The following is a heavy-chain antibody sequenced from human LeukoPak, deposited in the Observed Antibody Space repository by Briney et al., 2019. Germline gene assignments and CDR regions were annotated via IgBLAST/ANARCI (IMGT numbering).Heavy chain of an antibody. V-gene: IGHV4-39*01. J-gene: IGHJ4*02. D-gene: IGHD6-13*01. CDR1: GGSISSSSYY. Sequence: SETLSLTCTVSGGSISSSSYYWGWIRQPPGKGLEWIGSIYYRGNTYYNPSLKSRVTISVDTSKNQFSLKLSSVTAADTAIYYCAKEQQLVYDYWGQGTLVTVSS. CDR2: IYYRGNT. CDR3: AKEQQLVYDY.